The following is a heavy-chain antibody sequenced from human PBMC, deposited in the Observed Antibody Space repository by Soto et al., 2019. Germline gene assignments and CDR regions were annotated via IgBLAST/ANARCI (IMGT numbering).Heavy chain of an antibody. CDR3: ARVLYCSGGGCYSNFDY. V-gene: IGHV3-74*01. D-gene: IGHD2-15*01. Sequence: GVWLRLSCAASGFTFSGHWMHSVRQAPGKGLVWVSRISSDGSSADYGVSVKGRFTISRDNTKSTLYLQMNSLRAEDTALYYCARVLYCSGGGCYSNFDYWGQGT. CDR2: ISSDGSSA. J-gene: IGHJ4*02. CDR1: GFTFSGHW.